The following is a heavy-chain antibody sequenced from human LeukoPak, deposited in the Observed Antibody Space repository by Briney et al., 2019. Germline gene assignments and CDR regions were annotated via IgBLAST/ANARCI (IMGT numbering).Heavy chain of an antibody. CDR2: IYPGDADT. CDR3: ARHETGPYFDY. D-gene: IGHD1-1*01. V-gene: IGHV5-51*01. J-gene: IGHJ4*02. Sequence: GESLRISCKGSGDSFTSYWIGWVRPMPGKGLEWMGIIYPGDADTRYIPSFQGQVTISADKSISTAYLQWSSLKASDTAMYYCARHETGPYFDYWGQGTLVTVSS. CDR1: GDSFTSYW.